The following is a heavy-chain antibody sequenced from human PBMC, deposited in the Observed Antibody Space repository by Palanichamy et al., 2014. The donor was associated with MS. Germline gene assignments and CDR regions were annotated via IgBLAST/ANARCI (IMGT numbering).Heavy chain of an antibody. J-gene: IGHJ4*02. D-gene: IGHD3-22*01. V-gene: IGHV1-24*01. CDR2: FDPEDGET. Sequence: QVQLVAGLGREVKKPGASVKVSCKVSGYTLTELSMHWVRQAPGKGLEWMVGFDPEDGETIYAQKFQGRVTMTEDTSTDTAYMELSSLRSEDTAVYYCATGRDYYDGSGYRYWGQGTLVTVSS. CDR3: ATGRDYYDGSGYRY. CDR1: GYTLTELS.